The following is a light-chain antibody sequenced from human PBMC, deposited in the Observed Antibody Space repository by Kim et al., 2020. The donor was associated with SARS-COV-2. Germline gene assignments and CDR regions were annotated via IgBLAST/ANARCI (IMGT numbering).Light chain of an antibody. V-gene: IGLV3-19*01. CDR3: HSRDSSGNPS. CDR1: SLRSYY. Sequence: SSELTQDPAVSVALGQTVRITCQGDSLRSYYAGWYQQKPGQAPVFVINGRNNRPSGIPDRFSGSFSGNTASLTITGAQAEDEADYYCHSRDSSGNPSFGTGTKVTVL. CDR2: GRN. J-gene: IGLJ1*01.